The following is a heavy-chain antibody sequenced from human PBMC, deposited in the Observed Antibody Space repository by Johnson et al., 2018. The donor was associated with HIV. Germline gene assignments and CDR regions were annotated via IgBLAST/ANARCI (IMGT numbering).Heavy chain of an antibody. CDR3: VKEEGLAAAGGDCLDAFDIWGQGTRGPFDI. D-gene: IGHD2-21*01. V-gene: IGHV3-23*04. CDR1: GFTFSLYA. Sequence: VQLVESGGGLVQPGGSLRLSCAASGFTFSLYAKIWVRQAPGKGLEWVSAINNSGGGTYSADSVKGRFTISRDNSKNTLYLQMNSLIAEDTAIYYCVKEEGLAAAGGDCLDAFDIWGQGTRGPFDIWGQGTVVIVSS. J-gene: IGHJ3*02. CDR2: INNSGGGT.